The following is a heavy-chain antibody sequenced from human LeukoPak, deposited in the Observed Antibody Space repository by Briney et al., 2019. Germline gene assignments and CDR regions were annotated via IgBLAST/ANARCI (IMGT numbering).Heavy chain of an antibody. J-gene: IGHJ4*02. CDR1: GFSFSTYH. D-gene: IGHD6-19*01. CDR3: ARSGAAVAGFDY. CDR2: ISYDGSSK. V-gene: IGHV3-30-3*01. Sequence: GRSLRLSCAASGFSFSTYHMHWVRQAPGKGLEWVALISYDGSSKYYADSVKGRFTISRDNSKNTVYLQMNSLRPEDTAVYYCARSGAAVAGFDYWGQGTLVTVSS.